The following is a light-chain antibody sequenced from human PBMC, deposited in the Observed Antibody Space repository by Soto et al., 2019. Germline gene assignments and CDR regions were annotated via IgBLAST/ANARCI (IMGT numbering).Light chain of an antibody. CDR1: QRVSTN. Sequence: EIVMTQSPATLSVSPGERATLSCRASQRVSTNLAWYQQKPGQAPRLLIYGASTRATGIPARFSGSGSGTEFTLTISSLQSEDFAVYYCQQRSNWPITFGQGTLLEI. V-gene: IGKV3-15*01. J-gene: IGKJ5*01. CDR3: QQRSNWPIT. CDR2: GAS.